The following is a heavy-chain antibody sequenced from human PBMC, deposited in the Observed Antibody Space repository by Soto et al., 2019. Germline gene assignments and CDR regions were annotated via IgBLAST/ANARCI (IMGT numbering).Heavy chain of an antibody. J-gene: IGHJ4*02. D-gene: IGHD3-3*01. Sequence: TSETLSLTSAVSGGSISSGGYSWSWIRQPPGKGLEWIGYIYHSGSTYYNPSLKSRVTISVDRSKNQFSLKLSSVTAADTAVYYCASGTYYDFWSGFDYWGQGTLVTVSS. CDR3: ASGTYYDFWSGFDY. CDR1: GGSISSGGYS. V-gene: IGHV4-30-2*01. CDR2: IYHSGST.